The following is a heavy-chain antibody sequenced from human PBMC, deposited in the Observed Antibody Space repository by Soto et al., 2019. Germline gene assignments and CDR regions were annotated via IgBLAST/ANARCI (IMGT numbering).Heavy chain of an antibody. CDR3: AKDYAGSVRGNFDY. Sequence: QVQLVESGGGVVQPGRSLRLSCVASGFTFSTNGMHWVRQTPGKGLEWVTFISYDARSKYYVDSVKGRFAISRDNSKNTLYLQMNSLRAEDTAVYYCAKDYAGSVRGNFDYWGQGTLVTVSS. J-gene: IGHJ4*02. CDR1: GFTFSTNG. CDR2: ISYDARSK. V-gene: IGHV3-30*18. D-gene: IGHD1-26*01.